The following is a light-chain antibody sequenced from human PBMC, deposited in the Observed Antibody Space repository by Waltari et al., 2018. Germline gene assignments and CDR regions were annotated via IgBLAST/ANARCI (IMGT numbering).Light chain of an antibody. Sequence: EIVLTQSPGTLSLSPEERATLSCRSSHSVSSSYLAWYQQKPGQAPRLLIYWASSRARGLPDRFSGSGSGTDFTLTISRLEPEDFAVYYCQQYGSSLVTFGPGTKVDIK. CDR3: QQYGSSLVT. CDR2: WAS. V-gene: IGKV3-20*01. J-gene: IGKJ3*01. CDR1: HSVSSSY.